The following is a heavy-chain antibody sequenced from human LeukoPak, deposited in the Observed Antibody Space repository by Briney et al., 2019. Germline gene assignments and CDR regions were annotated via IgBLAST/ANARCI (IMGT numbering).Heavy chain of an antibody. J-gene: IGHJ6*02. D-gene: IGHD1-14*01. CDR3: ARHEPVITLSSYYYGMDV. CDR2: ISTSSTYI. CDR1: GFIFSNYE. Sequence: GSLRLSCAASGFIFSNYEMNWVRQAPGKGLEWVSSISTSSTYIYYADSVKGRFTISRDNAKNSLYLQMNSLRAEDTAVYYCARHEPVITLSSYYYGMDVWGPGTTVTVSS. V-gene: IGHV3-21*01.